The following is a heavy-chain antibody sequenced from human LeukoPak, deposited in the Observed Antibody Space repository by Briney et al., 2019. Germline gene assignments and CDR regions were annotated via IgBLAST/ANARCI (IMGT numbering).Heavy chain of an antibody. CDR1: GFTFNNYA. Sequence: GGSLRLSCATSGFTFNNYAMSWVRQPPGKGLEWVSAISGNSGSTYYADSVKGRFTISRDNSKNTLYLQMNSLRAEDTAVYYCAAAGYCSSTSCSGPPHFDPWGQGTPVIVSS. CDR3: AAAGYCSSTSCSGPPHFDP. D-gene: IGHD2-2*01. V-gene: IGHV3-23*01. J-gene: IGHJ5*02. CDR2: ISGNSGST.